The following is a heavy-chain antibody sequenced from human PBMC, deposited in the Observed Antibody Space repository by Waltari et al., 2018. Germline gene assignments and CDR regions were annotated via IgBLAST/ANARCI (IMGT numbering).Heavy chain of an antibody. V-gene: IGHV3-23*01. Sequence: DVQLLESGGGLVQPGGSLRLPCVASGLIFSSFAMSWVRQAPGEGLEWLPTVGGSGSSTYVPGPVQGRCTHARNNSKNTPYLEMNNLGADEPAVYYCGKVRHGYYRPFDFWGQGTLVTVSS. J-gene: IGHJ5*01. CDR2: VGGSGSST. CDR1: GLIFSSFA. D-gene: IGHD2-8*01. CDR3: GKVRHGYYRPFDF.